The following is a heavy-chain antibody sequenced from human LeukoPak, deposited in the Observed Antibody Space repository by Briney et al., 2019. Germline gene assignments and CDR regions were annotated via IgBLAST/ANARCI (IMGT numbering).Heavy chain of an antibody. D-gene: IGHD3-10*01. V-gene: IGHV3-48*03. CDR3: ARGRYGAGSYYVY. CDR1: GFTFDDYG. CDR2: ISSSGDAI. J-gene: IGHJ4*02. Sequence: PGGSLRLSCAASGFTFDDYGMSWARQTPGKGLEWVSYISSSGDAIYYADSVKGRFTLSRDNAKNSLYLQMDGLRAEDTAVYYCARGRYGAGSYYVYWGQGTLVTVSS.